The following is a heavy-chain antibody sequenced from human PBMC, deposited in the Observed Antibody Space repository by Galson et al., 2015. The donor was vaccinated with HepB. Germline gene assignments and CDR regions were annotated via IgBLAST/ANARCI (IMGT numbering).Heavy chain of an antibody. V-gene: IGHV3-21*01. D-gene: IGHD7-27*01. CDR2: IDSGSSYI. J-gene: IGHJ4*02. Sequence: SLRLSCATSGFAFNDYNMIWVRQAPGKGLEWVSSIDSGSSYIHYADSVRGRFTISRDNAKNSLYLQMNSLRAEDTAVYYCARDPPLGTPFDYWGQVTLVTVCS. CDR1: GFAFNDYN. CDR3: ARDPPLGTPFDY.